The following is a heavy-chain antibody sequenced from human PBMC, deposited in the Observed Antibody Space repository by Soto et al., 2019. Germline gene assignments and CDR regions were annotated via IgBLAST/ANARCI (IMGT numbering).Heavy chain of an antibody. J-gene: IGHJ4*02. V-gene: IGHV1-18*04. CDR3: ARDELDYSKGVWYTAYYFDY. CDR1: GYTFTTYG. D-gene: IGHD2-8*01. CDR2: ISTFNGNT. Sequence: ASVKVSCKASGYTFTTYGINWVRQAPGQGLEWMGWISTFNGNTNYAQKVQGRVTLTTDTSTSTAYMELRSLTSDDSAVYYCARDELDYSKGVWYTAYYFDYWGQGTLVTSPQ.